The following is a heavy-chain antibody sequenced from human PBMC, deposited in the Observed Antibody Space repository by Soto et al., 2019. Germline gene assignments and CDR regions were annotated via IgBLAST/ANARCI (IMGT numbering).Heavy chain of an antibody. CDR2: INDTGNI. Sequence: QVQLQQWGAGLLKPSETLSLTCAVYGGSFSGYQWTWIRQTPGKGLEWIGEINDTGNINYNPSLKSRVTIFIDTPKKQISLKLTSVTAADTPVYYCARGLILWFGELSRRGGYYYYMDVWGKGTTVTVSS. J-gene: IGHJ6*03. CDR3: ARGLILWFGELSRRGGYYYYMDV. V-gene: IGHV4-34*01. D-gene: IGHD3-10*01. CDR1: GGSFSGYQ.